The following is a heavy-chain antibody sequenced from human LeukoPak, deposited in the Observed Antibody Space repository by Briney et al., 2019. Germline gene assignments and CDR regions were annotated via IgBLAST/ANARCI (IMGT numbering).Heavy chain of an antibody. CDR2: INPSGGST. CDR1: GYTFTSYY. D-gene: IGHD5-18*01. CDR3: AREGDVDTATWHWFDP. V-gene: IGHV1-46*01. J-gene: IGHJ5*02. Sequence: PVASVKVSYKASGYTFTSYYMHWVRQAPGQGLEWMGIINPSGGSTSYAQKFQGRVTMTRDTSTSTVYMELSSLRSEDTAVYYCAREGDVDTATWHWFDPWGQGTLVTVSS.